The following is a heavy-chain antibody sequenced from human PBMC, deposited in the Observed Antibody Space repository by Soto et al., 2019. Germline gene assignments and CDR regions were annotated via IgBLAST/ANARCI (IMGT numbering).Heavy chain of an antibody. CDR1: GGSINSGGYS. V-gene: IGHV4-30-2*01. Sequence: PSETLSLTRTVSGGSINSGGYSWTWIRQPPGKGLEWIGFIYHTGTTYYNPSLKSRVTISVDRSKNQFSLKLNSVTAADTAVYYCARGGNYYDSSGSSWFDPWGQGTLVTVSS. CDR2: IYHTGTT. J-gene: IGHJ5*02. D-gene: IGHD3-22*01. CDR3: ARGGNYYDSSGSSWFDP.